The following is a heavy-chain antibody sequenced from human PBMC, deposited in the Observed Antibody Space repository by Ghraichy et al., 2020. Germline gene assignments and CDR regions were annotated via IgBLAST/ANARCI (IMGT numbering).Heavy chain of an antibody. CDR3: ARDRLRDYTPPYYYYGMDV. J-gene: IGHJ6*02. V-gene: IGHV1-69*13. CDR2: IIPIFGTA. CDR1: GGTFSSYA. D-gene: IGHD3-16*01. Sequence: SVKVSCKASGGTFSSYAISWVRQAPGQGLEWMGGIIPIFGTANYAQKFQGRVTITADESTSTAYMELSSLRSEDTVVYYCARDRLRDYTPPYYYYGMDVWGQGTTVTVSS.